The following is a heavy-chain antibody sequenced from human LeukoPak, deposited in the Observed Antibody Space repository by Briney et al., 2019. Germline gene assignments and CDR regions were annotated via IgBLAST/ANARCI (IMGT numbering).Heavy chain of an antibody. V-gene: IGHV3-11*06. CDR1: GFIFSDYY. CDR3: TRVGSIAAAGTPDY. J-gene: IGHJ4*02. CDR2: ISGSGSDT. D-gene: IGHD6-13*01. Sequence: GGSLRLSCAASGFIFSDYYMTWIRQAPGKGLEWLSYISGSGSDTNYADSVKGRFTTSRDNAKNSLYLQMNSLRAEDTAVYYCTRVGSIAAAGTPDYWGQGTLVTVSS.